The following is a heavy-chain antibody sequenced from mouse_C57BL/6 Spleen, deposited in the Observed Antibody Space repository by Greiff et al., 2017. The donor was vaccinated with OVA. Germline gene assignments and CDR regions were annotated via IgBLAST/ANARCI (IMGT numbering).Heavy chain of an antibody. J-gene: IGHJ4*01. CDR3: TLLRSYYAMDY. D-gene: IGHD1-1*01. Sequence: EVKVEESGGGLVQPGGSMKLSCVASGFTFSNYWMNWVRQSPEKGLEWVAQIRLKSDNYATHYAESVKGRFTISRDDSKSSVYLQMNNLRAEDTGIYYCTLLRSYYAMDYWGQGTSVTVSS. CDR1: GFTFSNYW. CDR2: IRLKSDNYAT. V-gene: IGHV6-3*01.